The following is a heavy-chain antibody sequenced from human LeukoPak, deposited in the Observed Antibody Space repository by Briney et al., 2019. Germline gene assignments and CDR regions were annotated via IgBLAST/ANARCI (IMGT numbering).Heavy chain of an antibody. CDR3: ARDQSDYVWGSYRDKSLFDY. Sequence: SQTLSLTCAISGDSVSSNSAAWNWIRQSPSRGLEWLGRTYYRSKWYNDYAVSVKSRITINPDTSKNQFSLQLNSVTPEDTAVYYCARDQSDYVWGSYRDKSLFDYWGQGTLVTVSS. CDR1: GDSVSSNSAA. D-gene: IGHD3-16*02. J-gene: IGHJ4*02. V-gene: IGHV6-1*01. CDR2: TYYRSKWYN.